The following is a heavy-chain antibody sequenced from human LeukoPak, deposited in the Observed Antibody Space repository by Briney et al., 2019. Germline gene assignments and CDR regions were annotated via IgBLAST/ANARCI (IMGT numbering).Heavy chain of an antibody. D-gene: IGHD1-26*01. CDR1: GYTFTSYY. J-gene: IGHJ4*02. CDR3: ARETRGIVGDSGYFDY. V-gene: IGHV1-2*06. Sequence: GASVKVSCKASGYTFTSYYMHWVRQAPGQGLEWMGRINPNSGGTNYAQKFQGRVTMTRDTSISTAYMELSRLRSDDTAVYYCARETRGIVGDSGYFDYWGQGTLVTVSS. CDR2: INPNSGGT.